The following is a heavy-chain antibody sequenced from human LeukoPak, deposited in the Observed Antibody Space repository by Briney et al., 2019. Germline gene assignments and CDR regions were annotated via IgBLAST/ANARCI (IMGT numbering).Heavy chain of an antibody. V-gene: IGHV3-23*01. CDR1: GFAFGSEA. D-gene: IGHD3-16*01. J-gene: IGHJ4*02. Sequence: GGSLRLSCAVSGFAFGSEAMSWVRQSPARGLEWVASISPGGGTTYYADYVKGRFTISRDNSKNTLYLQMNSLRAEDTAVYYCARDENDPGAVFDYWGQGTLVTVSS. CDR2: ISPGGGTT. CDR3: ARDENDPGAVFDY.